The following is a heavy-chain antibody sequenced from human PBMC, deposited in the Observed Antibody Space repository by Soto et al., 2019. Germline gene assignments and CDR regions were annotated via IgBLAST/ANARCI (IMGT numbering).Heavy chain of an antibody. CDR1: GFTFSSYV. D-gene: IGHD2-15*01. V-gene: IGHV3-23*01. CDR2: IGGSGGGT. J-gene: IGHJ4*02. Sequence: PGGSLRLSCVASGFTFSSYVMSWVRQAPGKGLEWVSAIGGSGGGTYYADSVKGRFTLSRDNSKNTLYLQMNSLRAEDTAVYYCAKDALRYCSGPTCYFDYWGQGALVTVSS. CDR3: AKDALRYCSGPTCYFDY.